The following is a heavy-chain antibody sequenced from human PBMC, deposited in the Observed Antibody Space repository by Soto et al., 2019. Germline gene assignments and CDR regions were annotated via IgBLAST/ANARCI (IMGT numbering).Heavy chain of an antibody. CDR2: ISGRGGST. CDR3: AKDSTVTTSLYSYYYGLDV. Sequence: EVQLLESGGGLVQPGGSLRLSCAASGFTFNNYAMSWVRQAPDKGLEWVSAISGRGGSTYYADSVKGRFTISRDNSKNTLFLQMNSLRAEDTAVYDCAKDSTVTTSLYSYYYGLDVWGQGTTVTVSS. CDR1: GFTFNNYA. J-gene: IGHJ6*02. V-gene: IGHV3-23*01. D-gene: IGHD4-17*01.